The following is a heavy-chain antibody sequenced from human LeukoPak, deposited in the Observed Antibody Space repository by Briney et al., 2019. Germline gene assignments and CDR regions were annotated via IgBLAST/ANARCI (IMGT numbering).Heavy chain of an antibody. CDR1: GFTFSTYS. J-gene: IGHJ4*02. Sequence: PGGSLRLSCAASGFTFSTYSMNWVRQGPGKGLEWVSTIYYAESLKGRFTISRDNAKNSVHLQINSLRAEDAAVYYCARETRVRWTDYWGQGILVTVSS. V-gene: IGHV3-21*01. CDR2: I. D-gene: IGHD2-15*01. CDR3: ARETRVRWTDY.